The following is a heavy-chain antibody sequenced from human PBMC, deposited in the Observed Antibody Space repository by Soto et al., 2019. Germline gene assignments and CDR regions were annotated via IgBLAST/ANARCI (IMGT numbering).Heavy chain of an antibody. J-gene: IGHJ4*02. D-gene: IGHD3-22*01. CDR2: ISYDGSNK. V-gene: IGHV3-30*18. Sequence: GGSLRLSCAASGFTFSSYGMHWVRQAPGKGLEWVAVISYDGSNKYYADSVKGRFTISRDNSKNTLYLQMNSLRAEDTAVYYCAKDQMYYYGSRTFDYWGQGTLVTVSS. CDR3: AKDQMYYYGSRTFDY. CDR1: GFTFSSYG.